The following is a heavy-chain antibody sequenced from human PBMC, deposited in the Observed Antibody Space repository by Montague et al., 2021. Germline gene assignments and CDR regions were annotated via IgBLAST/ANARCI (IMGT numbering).Heavy chain of an antibody. J-gene: IGHJ6*03. CDR3: ARERDHYYYMDY. V-gene: IGHV4-38-2*02. CDR1: RSLITSDYY. Sequence: SETLSLTCTVSRSLITSDYYWGWLRQPPGKGLEWMGSVSHGGSTYYNPSLKSRVTISVDRSNNHVSLNLRSVTAADTAVYYCARERDHYYYMDYWGQGSPITVSS. CDR2: VSHGGST.